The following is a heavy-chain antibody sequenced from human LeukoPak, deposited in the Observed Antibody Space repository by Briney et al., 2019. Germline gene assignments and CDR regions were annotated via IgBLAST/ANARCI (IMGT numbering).Heavy chain of an antibody. CDR2: MNPNSGNT. D-gene: IGHD2-15*01. Sequence: ASVKVSCKASGYTFTSYDINWVRQATGQGLEWMGWMNPNSGNTGYAQKFQGRVTISRNTSISTAYMELSSLRSEDTAVYYCARVGRRMTSWIRATVGAFDIWGQGTMVTVSS. J-gene: IGHJ3*02. V-gene: IGHV1-8*03. CDR1: GYTFTSYD. CDR3: ARVGRRMTSWIRATVGAFDI.